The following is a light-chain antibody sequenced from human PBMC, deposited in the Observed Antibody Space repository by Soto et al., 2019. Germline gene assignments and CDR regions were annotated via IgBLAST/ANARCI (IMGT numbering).Light chain of an antibody. V-gene: IGKV3-11*01. CDR2: GAS. CDR3: QQRRNWVT. CDR1: QSVSSN. J-gene: IGKJ4*01. Sequence: VMAQSPATLSVSPGERATLYCRASQSVSSNLAWYQQKPGQAPRLLIYGASSRATGIPDRFSGSGSGTDFTLTISSLEPEDFAVYYCQQRRNWVTFGGGTKVDIK.